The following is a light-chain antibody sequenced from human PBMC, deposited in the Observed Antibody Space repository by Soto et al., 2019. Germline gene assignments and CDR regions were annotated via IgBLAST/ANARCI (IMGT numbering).Light chain of an antibody. CDR1: QSMINY. V-gene: IGKV1-5*01. CDR3: HHDNILPVT. CDR2: DVS. Sequence: DFQSSHCPSTLSACVGDRVSITCRASQSMINYLAWYQQKPGKAPKLLIYDVSTLESGVPSRFSGSGSGTEFTLTIISLQPDDFATYYCHHDNILPVTFAQGTKVDI. J-gene: IGKJ1*01.